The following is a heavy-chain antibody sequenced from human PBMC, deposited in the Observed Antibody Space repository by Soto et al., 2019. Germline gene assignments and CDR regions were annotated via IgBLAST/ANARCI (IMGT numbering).Heavy chain of an antibody. CDR3: ARETESYSWTDGLMDV. J-gene: IGHJ6*02. Sequence: EVQLVESGGGLVKPGGSLRLSCAASGFSFSNFTINWVRQAPGKGLEWVSYIEVASTFMFYADSVTGRFTISRDNSKKPVYRLMKSLRDEDTAVYFCARETESYSWTDGLMDVWGQGTTVTVSS. V-gene: IGHV3-21*01. CDR2: IEVASTFM. D-gene: IGHD1-20*01. CDR1: GFSFSNFT.